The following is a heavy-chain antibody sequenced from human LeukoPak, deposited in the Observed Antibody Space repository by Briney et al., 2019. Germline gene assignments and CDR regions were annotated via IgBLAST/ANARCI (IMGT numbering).Heavy chain of an antibody. Sequence: ASVKVSCKASGYSFTSYGISWVRQAPGQGLEWMGWISTYNGSTNYARNLQRRVTITTDTSTSTAYMELRSLRSDDTAVYYCAKTVAAVFKWFDPWGQGTLVIVSS. CDR1: GYSFTSYG. D-gene: IGHD6-13*01. V-gene: IGHV1-18*01. J-gene: IGHJ5*02. CDR2: ISTYNGST. CDR3: AKTVAAVFKWFDP.